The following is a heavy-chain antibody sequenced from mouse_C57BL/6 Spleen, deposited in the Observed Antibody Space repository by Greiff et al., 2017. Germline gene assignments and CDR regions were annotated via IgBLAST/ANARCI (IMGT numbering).Heavy chain of an antibody. CDR3: ARGEILDGYPYYFDY. CDR2: IYPGSGST. J-gene: IGHJ2*01. Sequence: VQLQQSGAELVKPGASVKMSCKASGYTFTSFWITWVKQRPGQGLEWIGDIYPGSGSTNYNEKFKSKATLTVDTSSSTAYMQLSSLTSDDSAVYYCARGEILDGYPYYFDYWGQGTTLTVSS. D-gene: IGHD2-3*01. V-gene: IGHV1-55*01. CDR1: GYTFTSFW.